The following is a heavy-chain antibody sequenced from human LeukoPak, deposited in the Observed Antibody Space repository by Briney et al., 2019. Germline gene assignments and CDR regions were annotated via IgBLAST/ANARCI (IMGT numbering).Heavy chain of an antibody. CDR1: GGSISSYYW. CDR2: IYWNDDK. V-gene: IGHV2-5*01. D-gene: IGHD2-21*02. J-gene: IGHJ3*02. CDR3: AHSPFGVVTAVWYAFDI. Sequence: TLSLTCTVSGGSISSYYWSWIRQPPGKALAWLALIYWNDDKRYSPSLKSRLTITKDTSKNQVVLTMTNMDPVDTATYYCAHSPFGVVTAVWYAFDIWGQGTMVTVSS.